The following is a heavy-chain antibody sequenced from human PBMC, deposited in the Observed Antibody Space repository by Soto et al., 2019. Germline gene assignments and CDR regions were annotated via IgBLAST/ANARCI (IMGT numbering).Heavy chain of an antibody. CDR1: GGSISSSSYY. V-gene: IGHV4-39*01. CDR2: IYYSGST. Sequence: SETLSLTCTVSGGSISSSSYYWGWIRQPPGKGLEWIGSIYYSGSTYYNPSLKSRVTISVDTSKNQFSLKLSSVTAADTAVYYCARRGQQLTIDYWGQGTLVTVSS. D-gene: IGHD6-13*01. J-gene: IGHJ4*02. CDR3: ARRGQQLTIDY.